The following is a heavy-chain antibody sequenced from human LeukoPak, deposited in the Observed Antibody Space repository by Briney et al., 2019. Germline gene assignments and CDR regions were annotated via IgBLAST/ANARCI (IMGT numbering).Heavy chain of an antibody. CDR1: GGPISSCY. CDR3: ARYSYSSGLYYFDY. V-gene: IGHV4-59*01. D-gene: IGHD6-19*01. J-gene: IGHJ4*02. Sequence: SETLSLTCTVSGGPISSCYWSWIRQPTGMGLEWIGYMYYSGYTNYNPSLKSRVTTSVDMSKNQFSLKLSSVTAADTAVYYCARYSYSSGLYYFDYWGQGTLVTVSS. CDR2: MYYSGYT.